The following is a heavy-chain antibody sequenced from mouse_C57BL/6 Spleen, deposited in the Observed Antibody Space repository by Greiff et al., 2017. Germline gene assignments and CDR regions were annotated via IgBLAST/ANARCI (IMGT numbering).Heavy chain of an antibody. J-gene: IGHJ3*01. V-gene: IGHV1-26*01. D-gene: IGHD2-3*01. CDR2: INPNNGGT. Sequence: EVQLQQSGPELVKPGASVKISCKASGYTFTDYYMNWVQQSHGKSLEWIGDINPNNGGTSYNQKFKGKVTLTVDKSSSTAYMELRSLTSEDSAVYYCAREGDGYYAGFAYWGQGTLVTVSA. CDR3: AREGDGYYAGFAY. CDR1: GYTFTDYY.